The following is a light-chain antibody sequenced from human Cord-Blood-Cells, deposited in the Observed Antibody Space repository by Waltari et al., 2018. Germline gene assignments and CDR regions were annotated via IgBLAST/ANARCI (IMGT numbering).Light chain of an antibody. V-gene: IGLV6-57*01. CDR3: QSYDSSNQV. CDR1: SGSIASNY. J-gene: IGLJ3*02. CDR2: EDN. Sequence: NFMLTQPHSVSESPGKTVTISCTRSSGSIASNYVQWYQQCPGSSPTTEIFEDNQRPSGVPDRFSGSIDSSSNSASLTISGLKTEDEADYYCQSYDSSNQVFGGGTKLTVL.